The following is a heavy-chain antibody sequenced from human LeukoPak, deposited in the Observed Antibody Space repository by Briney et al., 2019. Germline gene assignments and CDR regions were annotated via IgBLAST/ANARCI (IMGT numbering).Heavy chain of an antibody. CDR3: ARTSGGSDYLGVFDY. CDR1: GGSISSGDYY. Sequence: PSETLSLTCTVSGGSISSGDYYWSWIRQPPGKGLEWIGYIYYSGSTYYNPSLKSRVTISVDTSKNQFSLNLSSVTAADTAVYYCARTSGGSDYLGVFDYWGQGTVVTVSS. CDR2: IYYSGST. J-gene: IGHJ4*02. V-gene: IGHV4-30-4*01. D-gene: IGHD2-21*01.